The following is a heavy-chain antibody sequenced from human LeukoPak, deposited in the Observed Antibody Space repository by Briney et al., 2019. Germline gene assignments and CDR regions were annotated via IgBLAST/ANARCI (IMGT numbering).Heavy chain of an antibody. V-gene: IGHV1-69*13. J-gene: IGHJ5*02. CDR2: IIPIFGTA. Sequence: ASVKVSCKASGGTFSSYAISWVRQAPGQGLEWMGGIIPIFGTANYAQKFQGRVTITADESTSTAYMELSSLRSEDTAVYYCARLYYDFWSGYYRFDPWGQGTLVTVSS. D-gene: IGHD3-3*01. CDR3: ARLYYDFWSGYYRFDP. CDR1: GGTFSSYA.